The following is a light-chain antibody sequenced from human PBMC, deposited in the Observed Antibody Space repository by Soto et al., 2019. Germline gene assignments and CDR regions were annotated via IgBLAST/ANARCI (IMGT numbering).Light chain of an antibody. CDR3: AAWDDSLKGPL. CDR1: GSNIGTKT. V-gene: IGLV1-44*01. CDR2: SNS. J-gene: IGLJ3*02. Sequence: QSVLTQPPSASGTPGQRVTIPCSGSGSNIGTKTVSWYQQFPGAAPKVLIYSNSQRPSGVPDRFSGSKSDTSASLAISGLQSEDEADYYCAAWDDSLKGPLFGGGTKVTVL.